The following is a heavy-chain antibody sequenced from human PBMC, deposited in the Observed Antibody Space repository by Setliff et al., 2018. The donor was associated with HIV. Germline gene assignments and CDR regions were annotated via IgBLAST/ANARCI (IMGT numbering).Heavy chain of an antibody. CDR2: IIPILGVA. CDR3: ALDLPGPAITSGWMKNWFDP. V-gene: IGHV1-69*02. CDR1: GGTFSSYT. J-gene: IGHJ5*02. Sequence: ASVKVSCKASGGTFSSYTISWVRQAPGQGLEWMGRIIPILGVANYAQRFQGKVTITADKSTSTAYMELSGLRSEDTAVYYCALDLPGPAITSGWMKNWFDPWGQGTLVTVSS. D-gene: IGHD6-19*01.